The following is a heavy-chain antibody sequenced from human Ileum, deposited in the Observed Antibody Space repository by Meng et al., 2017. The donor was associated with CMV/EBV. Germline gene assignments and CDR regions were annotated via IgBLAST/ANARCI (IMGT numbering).Heavy chain of an antibody. J-gene: IGHJ6*02. CDR3: ARGSSGGDYYYGMDV. CDR1: GGSFSGYY. D-gene: IGHD3-3*01. CDR2: INHSGST. V-gene: IGHV4-34*01. Sequence: GSLRLSCAVYGGSFSGYYWSWIRQPPGKGLEWIGEINHSGSTNYNPSLKSRVTISVDTSKNQFSLKLSTVTAADTAVYYCARGSSGGDYYYGMDVWGQGTPVTVSS.